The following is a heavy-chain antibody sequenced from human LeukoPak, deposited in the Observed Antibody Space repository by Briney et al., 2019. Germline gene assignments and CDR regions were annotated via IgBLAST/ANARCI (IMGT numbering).Heavy chain of an antibody. CDR3: AKDLRSGWESDIDY. V-gene: IGHV3-30*18. J-gene: IGHJ4*02. CDR1: GFTFSSYG. CDR2: ISYDGSNK. D-gene: IGHD6-19*01. Sequence: GRSPRLSCAASGFTFSSYGMHWVRQAPGKGLEWVAVISYDGSNKYYADSVKGRFTISRDNSKNTLYLQMNSLRAEDTAVYYCAKDLRSGWESDIDYWGQGTLVTVSS.